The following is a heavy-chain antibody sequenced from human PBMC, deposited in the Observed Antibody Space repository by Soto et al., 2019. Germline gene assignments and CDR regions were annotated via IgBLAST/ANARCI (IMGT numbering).Heavy chain of an antibody. J-gene: IGHJ3*02. CDR3: ARVLLWFGTAGDAFDI. CDR2: ISSSSYT. D-gene: IGHD3-10*01. Sequence: PGGSLRLSCAASGFTFSDYYMSWIRQAPGKGLEWVSYISSSSYTNYADSVKGRFTISRDNAKNSLYLQMNSLRAEDTAVYYCARVLLWFGTAGDAFDIWGQGTMVTVS. CDR1: GFTFSDYY. V-gene: IGHV3-11*06.